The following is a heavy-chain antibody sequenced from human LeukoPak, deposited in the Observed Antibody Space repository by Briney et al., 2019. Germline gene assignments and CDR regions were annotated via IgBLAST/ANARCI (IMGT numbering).Heavy chain of an antibody. J-gene: IGHJ5*02. V-gene: IGHV4-39*07. CDR3: ARDSGVWGSSTSSNWFDP. D-gene: IGHD2-2*01. CDR1: GGSISSSSYY. Sequence: PSETLSLTCTVSGGSISSSSYYWGWIRQPPGKGLEWIGSIYYSGSTYYNPSLKSRVTVSVDTSKNQFSLKLSSVTAADTAVYYCARDSGVWGSSTSSNWFDPWGQGTLVTVSS. CDR2: IYYSGST.